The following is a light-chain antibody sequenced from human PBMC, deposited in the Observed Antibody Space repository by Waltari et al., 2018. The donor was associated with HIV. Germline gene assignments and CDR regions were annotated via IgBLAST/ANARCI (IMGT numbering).Light chain of an antibody. CDR1: QSVSSSY. V-gene: IGKV3D-20*02. CDR2: DAS. Sequence: EIVLTQSPGTLSLSPGERATLSCRASQSVSSSYLAWYQQKPGQAPRLLIYDASDRATGIPARFSGSGSGTDFTLSISSLQPGDFAVYYCQQRSTWPVTFGGGTKVEIK. J-gene: IGKJ4*01. CDR3: QQRSTWPVT.